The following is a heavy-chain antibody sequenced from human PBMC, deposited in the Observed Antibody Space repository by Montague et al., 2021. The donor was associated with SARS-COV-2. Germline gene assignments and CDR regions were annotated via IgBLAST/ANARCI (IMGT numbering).Heavy chain of an antibody. CDR1: GFPFSSYA. V-gene: IGHV3-30-3*01. CDR2: TSYGGSNK. D-gene: IGHD5-12*01. Sequence: SLSLSASGFPFSSYAMHWVRQAPGKGLEWVAVTSYGGSNKYYAGSVKGRFTISRDNSKNTLYLQMNSLRAEDTAVYYCARPSSGYGYYFDYWGQGTLVTVSS. CDR3: ARPSSGYGYYFDY. J-gene: IGHJ4*02.